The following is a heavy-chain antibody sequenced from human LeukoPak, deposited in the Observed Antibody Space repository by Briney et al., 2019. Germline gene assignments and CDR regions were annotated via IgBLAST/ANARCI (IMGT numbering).Heavy chain of an antibody. CDR1: GFTFSSYA. CDR2: INHSGST. V-gene: IGHV4-34*01. CDR3: ARRGRWLQPYINY. D-gene: IGHD5-24*01. J-gene: IGHJ4*02. Sequence: GSLRLSCAASGFTFSSYAMSWIRQPPGKGLEWIGEINHSGSTNYNPSLKGRVTISVDTSKNQFSLKLSSVTAADTAVYYCARRGRWLQPYINYWGQGTLVTVSS.